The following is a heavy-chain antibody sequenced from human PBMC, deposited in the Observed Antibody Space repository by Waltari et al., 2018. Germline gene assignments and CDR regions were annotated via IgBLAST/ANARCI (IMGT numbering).Heavy chain of an antibody. CDR3: ARVVPRVRAFDI. D-gene: IGHD2-2*01. Sequence: EVQLVESGGGLVKPGGSLRLSCAGSGFTFSTYSMHWVRQAPGRVREWVSSISGSSGDIYYAESVKGRFTISRDNAKNSLYLQMNSLRAEDTAVYYCARVVPRVRAFDIWGQVTMVTVSS. J-gene: IGHJ3*02. CDR1: GFTFSTYS. V-gene: IGHV3-21*01. CDR2: ISGSSGDI.